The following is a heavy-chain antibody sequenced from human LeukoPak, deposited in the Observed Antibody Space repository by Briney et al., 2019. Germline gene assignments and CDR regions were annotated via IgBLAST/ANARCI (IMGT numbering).Heavy chain of an antibody. CDR1: GCSISSGSYC. J-gene: IGHJ4*02. D-gene: IGHD5-12*01. V-gene: IGHV4-61*02. CDR2: IYTGGST. Sequence: NSSETLSLTCTVSGCSISSGSYCWSWIRQPAGRVLEWIGRIYTGGSTNYNPSLKSRATISVDTSKNQFSLKLSSVPAADAAVYYCARGGTRLLFDYWGQGTLVTVSS. CDR3: ARGGTRLLFDY.